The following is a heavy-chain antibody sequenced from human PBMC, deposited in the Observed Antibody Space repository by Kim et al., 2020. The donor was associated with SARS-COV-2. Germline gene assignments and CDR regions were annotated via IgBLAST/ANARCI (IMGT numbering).Heavy chain of an antibody. D-gene: IGHD6-13*01. V-gene: IGHV6-1*01. J-gene: IGHJ3*02. Sequence: SQTLSLTCAISGDSVSSNSAAWNWIRQSPSRGLEWLGRTYYMSKWYNDYAVSVKSRITINPDTSKNQFSLQLNSVTPEDTAVYYFAREPTTYSSSWILSAFDIWGQGTMVTVSS. CDR1: GDSVSSNSAA. CDR2: TYYMSKWYN. CDR3: AREPTTYSSSWILSAFDI.